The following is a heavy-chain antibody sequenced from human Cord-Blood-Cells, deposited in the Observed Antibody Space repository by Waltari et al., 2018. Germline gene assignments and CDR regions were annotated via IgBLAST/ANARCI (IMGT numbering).Heavy chain of an antibody. D-gene: IGHD6-6*01. V-gene: IGHV3-9*01. CDR3: ATEIKYSSSSGFDY. J-gene: IGHJ4*02. CDR1: GFTLDDYA. Sequence: EVQLVESGGGLVQPGRSLRLSCAAAGFTLDDYALHWVRQAPGKGLEWVSGISWNSGSIGYADSVKGRFTISRDNAKNSLYLQMNSLSAEDTALYYCATEIKYSSSSGFDYWGQGTLVTVSS. CDR2: ISWNSGSI.